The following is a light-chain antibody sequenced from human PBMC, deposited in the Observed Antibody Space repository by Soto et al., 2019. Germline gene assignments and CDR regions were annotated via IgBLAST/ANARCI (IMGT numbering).Light chain of an antibody. CDR2: DVS. V-gene: IGLV2-8*01. Sequence: QSALTQPPSASGSPGQSVTISCTGTSSDVGGYNYVSWYQQYPGKVPKLMIYDVSERPSGVPDRFSGSKSGNTASLTVSGLQAEDEADYYCISYAGTAYVFGTGTKLTVL. CDR3: ISYAGTAYV. CDR1: SSDVGGYNY. J-gene: IGLJ1*01.